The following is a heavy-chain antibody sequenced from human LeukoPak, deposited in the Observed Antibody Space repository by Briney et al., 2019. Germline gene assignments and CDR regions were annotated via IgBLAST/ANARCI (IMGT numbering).Heavy chain of an antibody. CDR1: GDSISRYY. D-gene: IGHD6-13*01. CDR3: ARASGAARYYGMDV. V-gene: IGHV4-59*12. CDR2: IYYSGST. Sequence: SETLSLICTVSGDSISRYYWSWIRQPPGKGLEWIGYIYYSGSTNYNPSLKSRVTISVDTSKDQFSLKLSSVTAADTAVCYCARASGAARYYGMDVWGQGTTVTVSS. J-gene: IGHJ6*02.